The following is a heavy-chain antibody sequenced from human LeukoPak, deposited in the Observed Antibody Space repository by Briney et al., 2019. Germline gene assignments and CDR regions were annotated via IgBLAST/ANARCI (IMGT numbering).Heavy chain of an antibody. CDR3: ARVNDSSGYLSGQIDY. J-gene: IGHJ4*02. Sequence: PGRTLRLSCAASGFTFSSYAMHWVRQASGKGLEWVAAISYDGSNKYYADSVKGRFTISRDDSKNTLYLQMNSLRAEDTAVYYCARVNDSSGYLSGQIDYWGQGTLLTVSS. CDR2: ISYDGSNK. D-gene: IGHD3-22*01. V-gene: IGHV3-30*04. CDR1: GFTFSSYA.